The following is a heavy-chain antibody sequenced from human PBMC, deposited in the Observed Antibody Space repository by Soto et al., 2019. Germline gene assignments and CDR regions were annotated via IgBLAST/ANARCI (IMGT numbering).Heavy chain of an antibody. V-gene: IGHV4-59*01. CDR2: IYYSGSA. J-gene: IGHJ1*01. CDR3: VRTCSGSTAY. D-gene: IGHD3-10*02. Sequence: SWIRQPPGKGLEWIGYIYYSGSANYNPSLKSRVTMSVDTSKNQISLKLSSVTASDTAVYFGVRTCSGSTAYRGQRTLVIV.